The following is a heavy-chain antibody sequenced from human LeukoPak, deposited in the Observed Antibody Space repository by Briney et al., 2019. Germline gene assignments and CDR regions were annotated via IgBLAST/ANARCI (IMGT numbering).Heavy chain of an antibody. J-gene: IGHJ4*02. CDR3: ARRYGSGSYVDY. Sequence: GGSLRLSCAASGFTFSDYYMSWIRQAPGKGLEGVSYISTSSSYTNYADSVKGRFTISRDNAKNSLYLQMNSLRAEDTAVYYCARRYGSGSYVDYWGQGTLVTVSS. CDR2: ISTSSSYT. CDR1: GFTFSDYY. V-gene: IGHV3-11*03. D-gene: IGHD3-10*01.